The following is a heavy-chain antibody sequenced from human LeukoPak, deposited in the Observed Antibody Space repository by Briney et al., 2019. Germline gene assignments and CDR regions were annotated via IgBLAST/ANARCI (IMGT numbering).Heavy chain of an antibody. J-gene: IGHJ4*02. CDR2: INPSGGST. CDR3: ARGGSYFSGFDY. D-gene: IGHD1-26*01. V-gene: IGHV1-46*01. Sequence: ASVKVSCKASGCTFTSYYMHWVRQAPGQGLEWMGIINPSGGSTSYAQKSQGRVTMTRDMSTSTVYMELSSLRSEDTAVYYCARGGSYFSGFDYWGQGTLVTVSS. CDR1: GCTFTSYY.